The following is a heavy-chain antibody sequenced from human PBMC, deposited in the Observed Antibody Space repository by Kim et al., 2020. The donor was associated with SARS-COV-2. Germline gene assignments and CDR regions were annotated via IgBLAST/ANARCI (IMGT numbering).Heavy chain of an antibody. J-gene: IGHJ4*02. D-gene: IGHD4-17*01. Sequence: SQKFQGRVTITRDTSASTAYMELSSLRSEDTAVYYCARDDYGDYEGSFDYWGQGTLVTVSS. V-gene: IGHV1-3*01. CDR3: ARDDYGDYEGSFDY.